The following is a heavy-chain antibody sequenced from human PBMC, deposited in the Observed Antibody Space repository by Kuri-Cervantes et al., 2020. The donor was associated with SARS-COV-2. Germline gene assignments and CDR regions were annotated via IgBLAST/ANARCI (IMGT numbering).Heavy chain of an antibody. CDR1: GYTFTSYY. CDR2: IDPSGGST. V-gene: IGHV1-46*01. CDR3: ARAELTGIDY. Sequence: ASVKVSCRASGYTFTSYYMHWVRQAPGQGLEWMGIIDPSGGSTSYAQKFQGRVTMTRDTSTSTVYMELSSLRSEDTAVYYCARAELTGIDYWGQGTLVTVSS. D-gene: IGHD7-27*01. J-gene: IGHJ4*02.